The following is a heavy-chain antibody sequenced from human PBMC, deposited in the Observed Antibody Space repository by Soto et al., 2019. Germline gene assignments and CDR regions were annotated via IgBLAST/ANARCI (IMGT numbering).Heavy chain of an antibody. D-gene: IGHD6-13*01. V-gene: IGHV4-30-4*01. CDR2: IFDSGTT. Sequence: SETLSLTCTVSVGSITSDYSCWSWIRQPPGEGLEWIGHIFDSGTTYTNPSLRSQVAISLDTSKNQFSLKLSSVTAADTAVYYCAKILGDLRRAAADDYFDYWGQGTLVTVPQ. CDR1: VGSITSDYSC. J-gene: IGHJ4*02. CDR3: AKILGDLRRAAADDYFDY.